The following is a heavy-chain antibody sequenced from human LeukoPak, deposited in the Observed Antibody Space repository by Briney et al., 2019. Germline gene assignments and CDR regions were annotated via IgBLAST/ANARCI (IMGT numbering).Heavy chain of an antibody. D-gene: IGHD2-2*01. CDR1: GGSISSGGYY. Sequence: SQTLSPTCTVSGGSISSGGYYWSWIRQHPGKGLEWIGYSYYSGSTYYNPSLKSRVTISVDTSKNQFSLKLSSVTAADTAVYYCARWISFLVVPAAISHSFDYWGQGTLVTVSS. CDR2: SYYSGST. V-gene: IGHV4-31*03. J-gene: IGHJ4*02. CDR3: ARWISFLVVPAAISHSFDY.